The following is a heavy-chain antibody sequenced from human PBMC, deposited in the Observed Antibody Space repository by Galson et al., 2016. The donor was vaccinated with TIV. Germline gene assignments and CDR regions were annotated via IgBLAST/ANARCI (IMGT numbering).Heavy chain of an antibody. D-gene: IGHD6-19*01. CDR2: IYWDDDK. Sequence: PALVKPTQTLTLTCTFSGFSLHTRGVGVGWIRRPPGKALEWLALIYWDDDKRYSPSLKNRLTITKDTSKNQVVLTMTNMDPVDTATYYCAHANLQWLIQAFDFWGQGTLVTVSS. CDR3: AHANLQWLIQAFDF. V-gene: IGHV2-5*02. CDR1: GFSLHTRGVG. J-gene: IGHJ4*02.